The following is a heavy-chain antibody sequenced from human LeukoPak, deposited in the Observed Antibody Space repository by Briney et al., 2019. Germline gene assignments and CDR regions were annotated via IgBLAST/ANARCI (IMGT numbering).Heavy chain of an antibody. CDR1: GYTFDRSW. J-gene: IGHJ6*04. Sequence: GESLKISCQASGYTFDRSWIGWVRQMPGNGFQWLGIVYPRDSDTRYSPSVEGHVTITADTSIDTAYLQWRSLRASDTANYFCVRQIAVAGRTTSEYWYYIDVCGKGTAVTVSS. D-gene: IGHD6-19*01. V-gene: IGHV5-51*01. CDR2: VYPRDSDT. CDR3: VRQIAVAGRTTSEYWYYIDV.